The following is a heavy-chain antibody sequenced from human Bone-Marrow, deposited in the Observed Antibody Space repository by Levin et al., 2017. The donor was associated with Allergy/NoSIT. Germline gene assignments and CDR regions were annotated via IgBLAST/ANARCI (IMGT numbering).Heavy chain of an antibody. Sequence: GGSLRLSCAASGFTFSSYAMSWVRQAPGKGLEWVSAISGSGGSTYYADSVKGRFTISRDNSKNTLYLQMNSLRAEDTAVYYCAQMKGSGSYYARYFDYWGQGTLVTVSS. CDR2: ISGSGGST. D-gene: IGHD1-26*01. CDR1: GFTFSSYA. CDR3: AQMKGSGSYYARYFDY. J-gene: IGHJ4*02. V-gene: IGHV3-23*01.